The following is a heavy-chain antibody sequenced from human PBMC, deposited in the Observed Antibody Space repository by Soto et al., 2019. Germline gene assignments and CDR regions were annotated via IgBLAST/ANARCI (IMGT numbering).Heavy chain of an antibody. J-gene: IGHJ3*02. D-gene: IGHD3-10*01. CDR1: GGSISSGDYY. CDR3: ARLLPSGGAFDI. V-gene: IGHV4-30-4*01. Sequence: QVQLQESGPGLVKPSQTLSLTCTVSGGSISSGDYYWSWIRQPPGKGLEWVGYIYYSGNNYYNPSLKSRITISLDTSTNHFFLQVNSVTAADPAVYYCARLLPSGGAFDIWGQGTMVTVSS. CDR2: IYYSGNN.